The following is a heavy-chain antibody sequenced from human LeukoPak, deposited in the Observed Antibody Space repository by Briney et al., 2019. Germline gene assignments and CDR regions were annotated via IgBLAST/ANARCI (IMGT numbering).Heavy chain of an antibody. CDR1: GYSFTSYW. D-gene: IGHD6-19*01. J-gene: IGHJ4*02. Sequence: GESLKISCKGSGYSFTSYWIGWVRQMPGKGLEWMGVIYPGDSDTRYSPSFQGQVTISADRSISTTYLQWSSLKASDTAMYYCARPLDAVAGTSSDYWGQGTLVTVSS. CDR3: ARPLDAVAGTSSDY. CDR2: IYPGDSDT. V-gene: IGHV5-51*01.